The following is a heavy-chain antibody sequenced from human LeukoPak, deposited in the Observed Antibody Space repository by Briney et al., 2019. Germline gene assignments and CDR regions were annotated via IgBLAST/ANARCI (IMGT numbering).Heavy chain of an antibody. CDR1: GGSISSYY. CDR2: IYYSGST. CDR3: ARHRWYYFDY. D-gene: IGHD4-23*01. Sequence: SETLSLTCTVSGGSISSYYWSWIRQPPVKGLEWIGYIYYSGSTNYNPSLKSRVTISVDTSKNQFSLKLSSVTAADTAVYYCARHRWYYFDYWGQGTLVTVSS. V-gene: IGHV4-59*08. J-gene: IGHJ4*02.